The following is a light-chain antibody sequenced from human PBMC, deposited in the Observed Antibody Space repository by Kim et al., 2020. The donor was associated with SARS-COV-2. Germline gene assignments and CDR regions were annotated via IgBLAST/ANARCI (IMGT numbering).Light chain of an antibody. Sequence: QLVLTQLHSASTSLGASVKLTCTLSSGHSSYAIAWHQQQPAKGPRYLMKVNSDGSHNKGDGIPDRFSGSSSGAERYLIISSLQSEDEADYYCQTWGTGIRVFGGGTQLTVL. CDR1: SGHSSYA. J-gene: IGLJ3*02. CDR2: VNSDGSH. V-gene: IGLV4-69*01. CDR3: QTWGTGIRV.